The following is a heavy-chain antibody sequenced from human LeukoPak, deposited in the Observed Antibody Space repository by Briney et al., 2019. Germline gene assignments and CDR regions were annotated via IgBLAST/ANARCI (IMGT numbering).Heavy chain of an antibody. CDR2: IYYSGST. CDR3: ARSGDEYCSGGSCYGVSAFDI. Sequence: SETLSLTCAVYGGSFSGYYWSWIRQPPGKGLEWIGYIYYSGSTNYNPSLKSRVTISVDTSKNQFSLKLSSVTAADTAVYYCARSGDEYCSGGSCYGVSAFDIWGQGTMVTVSS. J-gene: IGHJ3*02. V-gene: IGHV4-59*01. CDR1: GGSFSGYY. D-gene: IGHD2-15*01.